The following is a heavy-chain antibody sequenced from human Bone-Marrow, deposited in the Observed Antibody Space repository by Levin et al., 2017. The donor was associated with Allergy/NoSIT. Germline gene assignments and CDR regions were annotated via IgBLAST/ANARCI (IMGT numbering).Heavy chain of an antibody. V-gene: IGHV4-39*01. CDR2: IYYSGST. D-gene: IGHD3-3*01. Sequence: SETLSLTCTVSGGSISSSSYYWGWIRQPPGKGLEWIGSIYYSGSTYYNPSLKSRVTISVDTSKNQFSLKLSSVTAADTAVYYCARKGADDFWSGYPPLYNWFDPWGQGTLVTVSS. J-gene: IGHJ5*02. CDR1: GGSISSSSYY. CDR3: ARKGADDFWSGYPPLYNWFDP.